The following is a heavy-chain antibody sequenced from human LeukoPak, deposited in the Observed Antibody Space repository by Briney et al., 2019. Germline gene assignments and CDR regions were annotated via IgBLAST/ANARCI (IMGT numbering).Heavy chain of an antibody. CDR2: INSDGSST. J-gene: IGHJ4*02. CDR1: GFTFSGYW. CDR3: AREDYDSSGYYYGGGFDY. V-gene: IGHV3-74*01. D-gene: IGHD3-22*01. Sequence: GGSLRLSCAASGFTFSGYWMHWVRQAPGKGLVWVSRINSDGSSTSYADSVKGRFTISRDNAKNTLYLQMNSLRAEDTAVYYCAREDYDSSGYYYGGGFDYWGQGTLVTVSS.